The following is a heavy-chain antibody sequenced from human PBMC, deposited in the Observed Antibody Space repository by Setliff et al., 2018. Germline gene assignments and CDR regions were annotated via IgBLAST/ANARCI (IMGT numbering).Heavy chain of an antibody. Sequence: SETLSLTCTVSGYSISSGYIWGWIRQPPGKGLEWVGNIGHTGSINYNPSLKSRLTISRDTSKNQVSLKLNSVTATDTAVYYCARDLGHGGDSDYWGQGTTVTVSS. CDR1: GYSISSGYI. CDR3: ARDLGHGGDSDY. D-gene: IGHD2-21*02. V-gene: IGHV4-38-2*02. J-gene: IGHJ4*03. CDR2: IGHTGSI.